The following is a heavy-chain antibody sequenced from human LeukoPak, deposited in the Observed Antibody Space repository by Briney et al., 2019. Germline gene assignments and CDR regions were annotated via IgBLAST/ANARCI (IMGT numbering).Heavy chain of an antibody. Sequence: PGGSLRLSCAASGFTFSSYWISWVRQAPGKGLEWVANIKQDGREKYYVDSVKGRFTISRDNAKNSLYLQMNSLRAEDTAVYYCEATMIVVAHGFFDYWGQGTLVTVSS. CDR2: IKQDGREK. D-gene: IGHD3-22*01. J-gene: IGHJ4*02. V-gene: IGHV3-7*01. CDR1: GFTFSSYW. CDR3: EATMIVVAHGFFDY.